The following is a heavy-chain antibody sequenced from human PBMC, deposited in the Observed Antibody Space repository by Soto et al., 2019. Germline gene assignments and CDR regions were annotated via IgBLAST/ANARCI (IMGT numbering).Heavy chain of an antibody. Sequence: QISLKESGPALVKPTQTLTLTCSFSGFSLTTTGVGVGWIRQPPGKALEWLALIYWDDDERYNPSLKNRLTITKDTSKNLVVLTMTNVDPVDTATYYCALGIAARPFDSWGQGTLVTVSP. V-gene: IGHV2-5*02. D-gene: IGHD6-6*01. CDR2: IYWDDDE. J-gene: IGHJ4*02. CDR1: GFSLTTTGVG. CDR3: ALGIAARPFDS.